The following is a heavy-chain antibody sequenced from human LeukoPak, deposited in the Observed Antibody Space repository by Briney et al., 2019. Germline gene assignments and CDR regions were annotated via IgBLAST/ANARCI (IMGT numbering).Heavy chain of an antibody. CDR1: GFTFSGPW. J-gene: IGHJ4*02. CDR2: IKDDGTEI. CDR3: TREQYCSTTTCHNRYFDS. Sequence: GGSLRLSCAASGFTFSGPWMHWVRQAPGEGLVWLSRIKDDGTEIDYADTVKGRFTISRDNAKNTLELQMNSLTSEDTAVYYCTREQYCSTTTCHNRYFDSWGQGTLVTVSS. V-gene: IGHV3-74*01. D-gene: IGHD2-2*01.